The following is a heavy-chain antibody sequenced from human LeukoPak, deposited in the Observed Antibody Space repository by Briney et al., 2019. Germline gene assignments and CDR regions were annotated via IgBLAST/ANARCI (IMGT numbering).Heavy chain of an antibody. Sequence: GGSLRLSCAASGFTFSSYEMNWVRQAPGKGLEWVSYISSSGDTIYYADSVKGRFTTSRDNAKNSLYLQMNSLRAEDTAVYYCARDRGYSYIDYWGQGTLVTVSS. CDR3: ARDRGYSYIDY. D-gene: IGHD5-18*01. CDR2: ISSSGDTI. J-gene: IGHJ4*02. V-gene: IGHV3-48*03. CDR1: GFTFSSYE.